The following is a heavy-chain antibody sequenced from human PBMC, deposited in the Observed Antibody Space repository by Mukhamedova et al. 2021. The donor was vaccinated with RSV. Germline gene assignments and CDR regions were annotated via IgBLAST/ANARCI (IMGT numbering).Heavy chain of an antibody. D-gene: IGHD3-16*01. J-gene: IGHJ6*02. CDR2: SGST. V-gene: IGHV4-59*01. CDR3: ARKDIGHRYGIDV. Sequence: SGSTNYNPSLKSRVTISLDTSKKQFSLRLSSVTAADTAVYYCARKDIGHRYGIDVWGQGTTVTVSS.